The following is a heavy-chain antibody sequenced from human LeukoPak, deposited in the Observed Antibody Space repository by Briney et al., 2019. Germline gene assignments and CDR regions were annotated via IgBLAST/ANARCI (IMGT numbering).Heavy chain of an antibody. J-gene: IGHJ4*02. CDR2: INPNSGGT. CDR1: GYTFTNYD. V-gene: IGHV1-2*02. D-gene: IGHD6-13*01. CDR3: ARDPPYSSNYDY. Sequence: ASVKVSCKASGYTFTNYDINWVRQATGQGLEWMGWINPNSGGTNYAQKFQGRVTMTRDTSISTAYMELSRLRSDDPAVYYCARDPPYSSNYDYWGQGTLVTVSS.